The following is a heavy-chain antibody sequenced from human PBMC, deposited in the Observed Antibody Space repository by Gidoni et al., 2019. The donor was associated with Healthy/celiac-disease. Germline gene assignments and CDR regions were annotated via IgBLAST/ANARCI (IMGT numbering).Heavy chain of an antibody. CDR1: GGSISSGSYY. Sequence: QVQLQESGPGLVKPSQTLSLTCTVSGGSISSGSYYWSWIRQPAGKGLEWIGRIYTSGSTNYNPSLKSRVTMSVDTSKNQFSLKLSSVTAADTAVYYCARVGLYDILTWGQGTLVTVSS. CDR2: IYTSGST. V-gene: IGHV4-61*02. CDR3: ARVGLYDILT. J-gene: IGHJ5*02. D-gene: IGHD3-9*01.